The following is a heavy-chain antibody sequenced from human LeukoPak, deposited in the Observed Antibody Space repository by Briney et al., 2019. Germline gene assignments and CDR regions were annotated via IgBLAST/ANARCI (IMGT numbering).Heavy chain of an antibody. CDR1: GGSFSGYY. Sequence: SETLSLTCAVYGGSFSGYYWSWIRQPPGKGLEWIGEINHSGSTNYNPSLKSRVTISVDTSKNQFSLKLSSVTAADTAVYYCARAIVNWNYGNKPFDPWGQGTLVTVSS. V-gene: IGHV4-34*01. CDR3: ARAIVNWNYGNKPFDP. D-gene: IGHD1-7*01. CDR2: INHSGST. J-gene: IGHJ5*02.